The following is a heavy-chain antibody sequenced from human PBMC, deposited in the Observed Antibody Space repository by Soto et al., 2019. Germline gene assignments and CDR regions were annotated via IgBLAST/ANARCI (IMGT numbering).Heavy chain of an antibody. CDR2: IYYSGST. V-gene: IGHV4-31*03. D-gene: IGHD3-10*01. J-gene: IGHJ5*02. CDR1: GGSISSGGYY. CDR3: ARFAYYYGSGSNWFDP. Sequence: QVQLQESGPGLVKPSQTLSLTCTVSGGSISSGGYYWSWIRQHPGKGLEWIGYIYYSGSTYYNPSLKSRVTISVDTSKHQFSLKLSSVTAADTAVYYCARFAYYYGSGSNWFDPWGQGTLVTVSS.